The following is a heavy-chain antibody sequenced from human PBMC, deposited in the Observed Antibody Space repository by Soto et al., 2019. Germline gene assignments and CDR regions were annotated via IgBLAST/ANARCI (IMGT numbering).Heavy chain of an antibody. V-gene: IGHV3-23*01. CDR3: AKDFAAAGSYFDY. CDR2: ISGSGDST. J-gene: IGHJ4*02. Sequence: GGSLRLSCAASGFTFNNHAMSWVRQAPGQGLEWVSAISGSGDSTYYADSVKGLFTISRDNSRNTLYLQMNSLRAEDTAVYHCAKDFAAAGSYFDYWGQGTLVTVSS. CDR1: GFTFNNHA. D-gene: IGHD6-13*01.